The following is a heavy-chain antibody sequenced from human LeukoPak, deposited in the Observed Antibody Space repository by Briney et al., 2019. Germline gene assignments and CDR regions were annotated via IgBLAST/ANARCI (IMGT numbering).Heavy chain of an antibody. Sequence: PGTSLRLSCAASGFTFSRYGMHWVRQAPGKGLEWVAAIWEDGTNIHYGDSVKSRFTISRDNSKNMLYLQMNSLRVEDTAVYYCARVSAPGTSGWYFGYWGQGTLVTVSS. V-gene: IGHV3-33*01. D-gene: IGHD6-19*01. CDR3: ARVSAPGTSGWYFGY. CDR2: IWEDGTNI. J-gene: IGHJ4*02. CDR1: GFTFSRYG.